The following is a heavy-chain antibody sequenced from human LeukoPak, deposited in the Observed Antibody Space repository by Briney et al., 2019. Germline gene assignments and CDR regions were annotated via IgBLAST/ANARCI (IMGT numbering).Heavy chain of an antibody. Sequence: PGGSLRLSCAASGFTFSSYGMHWVRQAPGKGLEWVANIKQDGSEKYYVDSVKGRFTISRDNAKNSLYLQMNSLRAEDTAVYYCARGFKSIVLMVYAILPFDYWGQGTLVTVSS. CDR1: GFTFSSYG. V-gene: IGHV3-7*01. CDR2: IKQDGSEK. J-gene: IGHJ4*02. D-gene: IGHD2-8*01. CDR3: ARGFKSIVLMVYAILPFDY.